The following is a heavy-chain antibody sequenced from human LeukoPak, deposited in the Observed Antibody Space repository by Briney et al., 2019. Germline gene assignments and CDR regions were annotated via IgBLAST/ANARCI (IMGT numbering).Heavy chain of an antibody. J-gene: IGHJ6*03. Sequence: ASVKVSCEASGGTFSSYAISWVRQAPGQGLEWMGGIIPIFGTANYAQKFQGRVTITADEPTSTAYMELSSLRSEDTAVYYCARDRGDYYYYYYMDVWGKGTTVTISS. V-gene: IGHV1-69*13. CDR3: ARDRGDYYYYYYMDV. CDR2: IIPIFGTA. CDR1: GGTFSSYA. D-gene: IGHD4-17*01.